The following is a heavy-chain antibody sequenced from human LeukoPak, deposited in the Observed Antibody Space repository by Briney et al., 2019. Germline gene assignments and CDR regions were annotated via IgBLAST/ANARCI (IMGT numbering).Heavy chain of an antibody. V-gene: IGHV4-61*02. CDR2: IYSIGST. D-gene: IGHD2-21*02. Sequence: SETLSLTCTVSGASISSGNYYWNWVRQPAGQGLEWIGRIYSIGSTNYNPSLKSRVTISVDTSKNQFSLKLNSVTAADTAVYYCARAVVTAIHFDYWGQGTLVTVSS. J-gene: IGHJ4*02. CDR3: ARAVVTAIHFDY. CDR1: GASISSGNYY.